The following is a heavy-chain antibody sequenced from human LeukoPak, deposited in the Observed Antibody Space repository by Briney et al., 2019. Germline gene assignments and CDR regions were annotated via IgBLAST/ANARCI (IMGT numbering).Heavy chain of an antibody. CDR3: ARDLRLTTIFGVVSN. V-gene: IGHV3-53*05. Sequence: GGSLLLSCAASGFSVSSNYMSWVRPAPGKGLEGVSVIYSGGSTYYADSVKGRFTISRDNSKNTLYLQMNSLRPEDTAVYYCARDLRLTTIFGVVSNWGQGTLVTVSS. J-gene: IGHJ4*02. CDR1: GFSVSSNY. D-gene: IGHD3-3*01. CDR2: IYSGGST.